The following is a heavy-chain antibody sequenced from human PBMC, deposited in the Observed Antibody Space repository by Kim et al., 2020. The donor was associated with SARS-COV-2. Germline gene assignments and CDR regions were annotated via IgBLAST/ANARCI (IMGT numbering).Heavy chain of an antibody. V-gene: IGHV1-3*01. CDR3: ARGAGRGDGYYYGMDV. Sequence: FQGRVTITRDTSASTAYMELSSLRSEDTAVYYCARGAGRGDGYYYGMDVWGQGTTVTVSS. J-gene: IGHJ6*02. D-gene: IGHD7-27*01.